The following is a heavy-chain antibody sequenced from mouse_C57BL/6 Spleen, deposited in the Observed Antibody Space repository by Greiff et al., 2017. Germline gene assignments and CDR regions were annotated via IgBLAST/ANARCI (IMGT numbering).Heavy chain of an antibody. Sequence: VQLVESGPELVKPGASVKISCKASGYAFSSSWMNWVKQRPGKGLEWIGRIYPGDGDTNYNGKFKGKATLTADKSSSTAYMQLSSLTSEDSAVYFCARSRGDVIYFDYWGEGTTLTVSS. V-gene: IGHV1-82*01. CDR1: GYAFSSSW. CDR3: ARSRGDVIYFDY. CDR2: IYPGDGDT. J-gene: IGHJ2*01. D-gene: IGHD3-3*01.